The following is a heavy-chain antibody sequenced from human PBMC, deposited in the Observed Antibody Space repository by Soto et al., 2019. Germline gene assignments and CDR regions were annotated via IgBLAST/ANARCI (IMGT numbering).Heavy chain of an antibody. CDR3: AFYYGSGSYYLPPDD. J-gene: IGHJ4*02. V-gene: IGHV3-30*03. D-gene: IGHD3-10*01. CDR1: GFTFSSYG. Sequence: QVQLVESGGGVVQPGRSLRLSCAASGFTFSSYGMHWVRQAPGKGLEWVAVISYDGSNKYYADSVKGRFTISRDNSKNTLYLQMNSLRAEDTAVYYCAFYYGSGSYYLPPDDWGQGTLVTVSS. CDR2: ISYDGSNK.